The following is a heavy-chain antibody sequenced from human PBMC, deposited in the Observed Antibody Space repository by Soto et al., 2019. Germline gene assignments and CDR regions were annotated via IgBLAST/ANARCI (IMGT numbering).Heavy chain of an antibody. CDR3: SRCGHYYHSMI. V-gene: IGHV4-61*08. Sequence: QVQLQESGPGLVKPSETLSLICTVSGDSVSGGGYYWTWIRQPPAKGLEWIGYISFTGDTTYNPSRRSRVTIAMHTSKKQFSLKLTSATAADTALYYCSRCGHYYHSMIWGPGTLVTVSS. CDR1: GDSVSGGGYY. J-gene: IGHJ4*02. CDR2: ISFTGDT. D-gene: IGHD3-22*01.